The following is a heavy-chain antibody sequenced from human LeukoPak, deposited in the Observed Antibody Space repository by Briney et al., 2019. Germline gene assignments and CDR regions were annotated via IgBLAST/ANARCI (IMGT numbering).Heavy chain of an antibody. CDR3: ARVPAGYGSSGSWAFDI. Sequence: GGSLRLSCAASGFVFSTSWMYWVRQPPGRGLVWVSRIDSDGSGTKYADSVKGRFTISRDNAKNTLFLQMNSLRADDTAVCYCARVPAGYGSSGSWAFDIWGQGTKVTVSS. J-gene: IGHJ3*02. CDR1: GFVFSTSW. V-gene: IGHV3-74*03. D-gene: IGHD3-22*01. CDR2: IDSDGSGT.